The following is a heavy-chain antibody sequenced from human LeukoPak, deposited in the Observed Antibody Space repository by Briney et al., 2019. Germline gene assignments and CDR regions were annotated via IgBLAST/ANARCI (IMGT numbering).Heavy chain of an antibody. D-gene: IGHD1-14*01. V-gene: IGHV3-30*18. CDR2: ISYDGSNK. J-gene: IGHJ4*02. Sequence: GGSLRLSCAASGFTFSSYGMHWVRQAPGKGLEWVAVISYDGSNKYYADSVKGRFTISRDNSKNTLYLQMNSLRAEDTAVYYCAKALGLPGFDYWGQGTLVTVSS. CDR1: GFTFSSYG. CDR3: AKALGLPGFDY.